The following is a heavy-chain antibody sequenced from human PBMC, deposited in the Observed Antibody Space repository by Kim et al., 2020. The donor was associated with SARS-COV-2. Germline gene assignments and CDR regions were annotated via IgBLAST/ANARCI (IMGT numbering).Heavy chain of an antibody. CDR2: IYYSGST. J-gene: IGHJ3*02. Sequence: SETLSLTCTVSGGSISSSSYYWGWIRQPPGKGLEWIGSIYYSGSTYYNPSLKSRVTISVDTSKNQFSLKLSSVTAADTAVYYCARQSGYNWNDVADAFD. CDR3: ARQSGYNWNDVADAFD. V-gene: IGHV4-39*01. D-gene: IGHD1-1*01. CDR1: GGSISSSSYY.